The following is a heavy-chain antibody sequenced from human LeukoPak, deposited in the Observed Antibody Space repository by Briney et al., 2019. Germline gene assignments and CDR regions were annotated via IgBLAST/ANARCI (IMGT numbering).Heavy chain of an antibody. CDR2: IYYSVTT. J-gene: IGHJ4*02. CDR1: GGSISSSSYY. CDR3: ARQLWGRYFDC. V-gene: IGHV4-39*01. Sequence: SETLSLTCTVSGGSISSSSYYWGWIRQPPGQGLEWIGSIYYSVTTYDNPSLKSRVAISVDTSKNQFSLKLTSVTAADTAVYYCARQLWGRYFDCWGQGTLVTVSS. D-gene: IGHD3-16*01.